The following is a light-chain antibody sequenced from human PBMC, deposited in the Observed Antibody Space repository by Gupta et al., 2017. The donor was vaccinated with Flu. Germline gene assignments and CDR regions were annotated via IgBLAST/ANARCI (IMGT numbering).Light chain of an antibody. CDR3: HQRSNWPI. Sequence: EIVLTQSPATLSLSPGERATLSCRASQSVSSYLAWYQQKPGQAPRHLIYDASNRATGIPARFSGSAGSKDFTRTTSTLECEDFAVYYWHQRSNWPIFGQGTKLEIK. CDR1: QSVSSY. CDR2: DAS. V-gene: IGKV3-11*01. J-gene: IGKJ2*01.